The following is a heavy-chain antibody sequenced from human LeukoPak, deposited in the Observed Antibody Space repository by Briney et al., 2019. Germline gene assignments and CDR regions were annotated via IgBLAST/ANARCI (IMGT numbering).Heavy chain of an antibody. Sequence: GSLRLSCAASGYTFRDLSVNWVRQAPGKGLEWVSSIRVRSNYRYYADSVRGRFTISRDDARDSLFLQMNSLRAEDTAVYFCVRLRRNSDRSGYYYYYDYWGQGTLVTVSS. CDR1: GYTFRDLS. CDR3: VRLRRNSDRSGYYYYYDY. D-gene: IGHD3-22*01. CDR2: IRVRSNYR. J-gene: IGHJ4*02. V-gene: IGHV3-21*01.